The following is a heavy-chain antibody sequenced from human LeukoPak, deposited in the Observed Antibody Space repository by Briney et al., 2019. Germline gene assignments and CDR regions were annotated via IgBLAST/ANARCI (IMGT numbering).Heavy chain of an antibody. V-gene: IGHV1-69*13. Sequence: ASVKVSCKASGGTFSSYAISWVRQAPGQGLEWMGGIIPIFGTANYAQKFQGRVTITADESTSTAYMELSSLRSEDTAVYYCATELGMRKDFDYWGQGTLVTVSS. J-gene: IGHJ4*02. CDR2: IIPIFGTA. CDR1: GGTFSSYA. CDR3: ATELGMRKDFDY. D-gene: IGHD7-27*01.